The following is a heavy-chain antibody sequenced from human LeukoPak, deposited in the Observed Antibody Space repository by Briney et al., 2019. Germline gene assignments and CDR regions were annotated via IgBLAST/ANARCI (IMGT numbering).Heavy chain of an antibody. CDR3: ARSTPYYGSGSYYNHEFDY. CDR1: GYTFTSYY. J-gene: IGHJ4*02. CDR2: INPSGGST. V-gene: IGHV1-46*01. D-gene: IGHD3-10*01. Sequence: ASVKVSCKASGYTFTSYYMHWVRQAPGQGLEWMGIINPSGGSTSYAQKFQGRVTMTRDTSTSTVYMELSSLRSEDTAVYYCARSTPYYGSGSYYNHEFDYWGQGTLVTVSS.